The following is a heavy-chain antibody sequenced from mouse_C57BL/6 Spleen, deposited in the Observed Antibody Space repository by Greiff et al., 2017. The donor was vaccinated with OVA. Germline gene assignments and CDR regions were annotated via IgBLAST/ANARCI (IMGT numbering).Heavy chain of an antibody. CDR3: AGGYSFAY. CDR1: GYSITSGYY. J-gene: IGHJ3*01. V-gene: IGHV3-6*01. D-gene: IGHD2-3*01. CDR2: ISYDGSN. Sequence: VQLQQSGPGLVKPSQSLSLTCSVTGYSITSGYYWNWIRQFPGNKLEWMGYISYDGSNNYNPSLKNRISITRDTSKNQFFLKLNSVTTEDTATYYCAGGYSFAYWGQGTLVTVSA.